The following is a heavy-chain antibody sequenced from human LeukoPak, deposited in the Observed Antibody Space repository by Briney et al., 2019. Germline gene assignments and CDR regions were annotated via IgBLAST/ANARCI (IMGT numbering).Heavy chain of an antibody. CDR2: IYYSGST. CDR3: ARGIVGATQFLELDY. CDR1: GGSISSSSYY. D-gene: IGHD1-26*01. Sequence: PSETLSLTCTVSGGSISSSSYYWGWIRQPPGKGLEWIGSIYYSGSTYYNPSLKSRVTVSVDTSKNQFSLKLRSVTAADTAVYYCARGIVGATQFLELDYWGKGTTVTISS. J-gene: IGHJ6*04. V-gene: IGHV4-39*07.